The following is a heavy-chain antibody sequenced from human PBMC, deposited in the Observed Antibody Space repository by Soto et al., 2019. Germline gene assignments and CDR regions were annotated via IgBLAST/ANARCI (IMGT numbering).Heavy chain of an antibody. Sequence: PSETLSLTCTVSGDSISSGGSYWNWIRQRPGKGLEWMGYIFYSGSFYYTPSLRGRVMMSADTSKNQFYLRLSSVTAADTAVYYCARAPETFTIFGVVRPYFFNHWGQGTLVSVCS. CDR3: ARAPETFTIFGVVRPYFFNH. D-gene: IGHD3-3*01. J-gene: IGHJ4*02. V-gene: IGHV4-31*02. CDR1: GDSISSGGSY. CDR2: IFYSGSF.